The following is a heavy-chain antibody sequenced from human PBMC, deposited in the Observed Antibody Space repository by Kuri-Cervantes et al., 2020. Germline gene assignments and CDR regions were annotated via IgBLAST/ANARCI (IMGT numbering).Heavy chain of an antibody. Sequence: GASLRLSCNGSGYSFTSYWNGWVRQTPGKGLEWIGIIYPGDSDTRYSTSIQGQVTNTADKSISTAYLQWSSLKASDTATYYCARFTGGATTAARGGDYYYYYGMDVWGQGTTVTVSS. V-gene: IGHV5-51*01. CDR2: IYPGDSDT. CDR1: GYSFTSYW. D-gene: IGHD1-26*01. J-gene: IGHJ6*02. CDR3: ARFTGGATTAARGGDYYYYYGMDV.